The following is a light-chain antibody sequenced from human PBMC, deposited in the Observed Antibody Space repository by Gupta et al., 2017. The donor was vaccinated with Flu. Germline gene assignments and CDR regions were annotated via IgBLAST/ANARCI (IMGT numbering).Light chain of an antibody. V-gene: IGLV4-69*01. CDR2: INSDGSH. Sequence: QPVLTQSPSASASLGDSGNVTCTLRTGHRSYDIAWHQKRPEKGPRFLMKINSDGSHTKGDGIPDRFAGSRSGTERYLTIPSLQSEDEAEYYCQTWATGLVVFGGGTRVTVL. CDR1: TGHRSYD. CDR3: QTWATGLVV. J-gene: IGLJ2*01.